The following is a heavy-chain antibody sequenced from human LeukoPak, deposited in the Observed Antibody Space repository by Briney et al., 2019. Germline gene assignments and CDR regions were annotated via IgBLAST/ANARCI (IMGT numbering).Heavy chain of an antibody. D-gene: IGHD2-21*02. Sequence: SETLSLTCTVSGGSISSGGYYRSWIRQHPGKGLEWIGYIYYSGSTSYNPSLKSRLTISVDTSKNQFSLKLSSVTAADTAVYYCAREVTASGAVYFDYWGQGTLVTVSS. V-gene: IGHV4-31*03. J-gene: IGHJ4*02. CDR3: AREVTASGAVYFDY. CDR1: GGSISSGGYY. CDR2: IYYSGST.